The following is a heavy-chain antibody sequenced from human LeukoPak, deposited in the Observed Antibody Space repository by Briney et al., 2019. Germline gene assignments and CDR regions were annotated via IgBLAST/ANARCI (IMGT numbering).Heavy chain of an antibody. V-gene: IGHV3-23*01. CDR2: ISGSGVNT. J-gene: IGHJ4*02. Sequence: GGSLRLSCAASGFTFSSHTMGWVRQVPGKGLEWVSGISGSGVNTYYADSVKGRFTISRDNSKNTLYLQMDSLRAEDTAVYYCAKAFGRATYDFWGQGILVTVSS. D-gene: IGHD1-26*01. CDR3: AKAFGRATYDF. CDR1: GFTFSSHT.